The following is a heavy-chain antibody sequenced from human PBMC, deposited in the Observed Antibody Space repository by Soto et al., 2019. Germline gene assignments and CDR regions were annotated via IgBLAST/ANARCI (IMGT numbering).Heavy chain of an antibody. CDR1: GYTFTSYG. CDR3: ARDLRQDYDYAGGY. J-gene: IGHJ4*02. D-gene: IGHD3-16*01. V-gene: IGHV1-18*04. Sequence: GASVKVSCKASGYTFTSYGISWVRQAPGQGLEGMGWISAYNGNTNYAQKLQGRVTMTTDTSTSTAYMELRSLRSDDTAVYYCARDLRQDYDYAGGYWGQGTLVTVSS. CDR2: ISAYNGNT.